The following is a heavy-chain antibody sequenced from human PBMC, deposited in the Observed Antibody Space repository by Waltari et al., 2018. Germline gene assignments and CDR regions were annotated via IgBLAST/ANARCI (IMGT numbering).Heavy chain of an antibody. V-gene: IGHV1-2*02. CDR3: ARDGDLKGLWFGAT. CDR1: GYPFPGYY. CDR2: INPNSGGT. J-gene: IGHJ5*02. Sequence: QVQLVQSGAEVKKPGASVKVSCKASGYPFPGYYIHWLRQAPGQGLEWMGWINPNSGGTNYAQKFQGRVTMTRDTSISTAYMELSRLTSDDTAVYYCARDGDLKGLWFGATWGQGTLVTVSS. D-gene: IGHD3-10*01.